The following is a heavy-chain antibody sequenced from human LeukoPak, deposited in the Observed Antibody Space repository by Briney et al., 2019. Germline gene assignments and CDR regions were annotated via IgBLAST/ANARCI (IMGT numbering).Heavy chain of an antibody. Sequence: PGGSLRLSCAASGFTFSSYWMHWVRQAPGKGLVWVSRINSDGSSTNYADSVKGRFTISKDNAKNTLYLQMNSLRAEDTAVYYCARDRGSSWYSGYYYYGMDVWGQGTTVTVSS. D-gene: IGHD6-13*01. CDR2: INSDGSST. J-gene: IGHJ6*02. V-gene: IGHV3-74*01. CDR3: ARDRGSSWYSGYYYYGMDV. CDR1: GFTFSSYW.